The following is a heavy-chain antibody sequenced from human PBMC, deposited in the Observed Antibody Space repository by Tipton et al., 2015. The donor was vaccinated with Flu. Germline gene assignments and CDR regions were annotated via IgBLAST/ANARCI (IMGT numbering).Heavy chain of an antibody. CDR1: GDYFGIDYF. D-gene: IGHD2/OR15-2a*01. J-gene: IGHJ4*02. Sequence: TLSLTCSLSGDYFGIDYFWGWIRQPPGKGLEWLGNIHRSGSTYYNPSLKSRVTISVDTSKNQFSLKLTSVTAADTAVYYCARDRWEYIRGFDSWGQGTLVTVSP. CDR3: ARDRWEYIRGFDS. V-gene: IGHV4-38-2*02. CDR2: IHRSGST.